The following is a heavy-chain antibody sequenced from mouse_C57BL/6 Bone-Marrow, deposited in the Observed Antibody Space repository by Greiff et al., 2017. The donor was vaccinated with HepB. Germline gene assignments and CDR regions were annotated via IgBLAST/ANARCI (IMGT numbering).Heavy chain of an antibody. CDR3: ARGDYYSNYFWYFDV. D-gene: IGHD2-5*01. CDR1: GYTFTSYW. Sequence: QVQLQQPGAELVKPGASVKMSCTASGYTFTSYWITWVKQRPGQGLEWIGDIYPGSGSTNYNEKFKSKATLTVDPSSSPAYMQLSSLTSEDSAVYYCARGDYYSNYFWYFDVWGTGTTVTVSS. V-gene: IGHV1-55*01. J-gene: IGHJ1*03. CDR2: IYPGSGST.